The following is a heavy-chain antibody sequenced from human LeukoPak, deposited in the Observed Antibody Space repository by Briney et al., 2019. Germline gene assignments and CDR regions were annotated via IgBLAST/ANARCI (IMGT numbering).Heavy chain of an antibody. V-gene: IGHV3-11*01. D-gene: IGHD4-17*01. CDR2: ISSSGSTI. Sequence: PGGSLRLSCAASGFTFSDYYMSWIRQAPGKGLEWVSYISSSGSTIYYADSVKGRFTISRDNAKNSLYLQMNSLRAEDTAVYYCARDQRLPYGDIYYFDYWGQGTLVTVSS. J-gene: IGHJ4*02. CDR3: ARDQRLPYGDIYYFDY. CDR1: GFTFSDYY.